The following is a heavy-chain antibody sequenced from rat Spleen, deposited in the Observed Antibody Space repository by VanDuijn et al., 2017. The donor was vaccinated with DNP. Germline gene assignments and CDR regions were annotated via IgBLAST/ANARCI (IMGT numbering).Heavy chain of an antibody. CDR2: INTAGST. CDR1: GYSITSSYR. J-gene: IGHJ2*01. V-gene: IGHV3-3*01. D-gene: IGHD1-11*01. CDR3: ARYGGYYDY. Sequence: EVQLQESGPGLVKPSQSLSLTCSVTGYSITSSYRWNWIRKFPGNKLEWMGYINTAGSTNYNPSLKSRISITRDTSKNQFSLHVNSITTEDTATYYCARYGGYYDYWGQGVMVTVSS.